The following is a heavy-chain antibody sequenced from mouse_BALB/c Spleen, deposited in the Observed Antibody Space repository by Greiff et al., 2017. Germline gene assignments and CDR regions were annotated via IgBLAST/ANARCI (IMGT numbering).Heavy chain of an antibody. D-gene: IGHD1-1*01. CDR1: GDSITSGY. J-gene: IGHJ3*01. V-gene: IGHV3-8*02. CDR2: ISYSGST. CDR3: ARSPSFITTEFAY. Sequence: EVKLVESGPSLVKPSQTLSLTCSVTGDSITSGYWNWLRKFPGNKLEYMGYISYSGSTYYNPSLKSRISITRDTSKNQYYLQLNSVTTEDTATYYCARSPSFITTEFAYWGQGTLVTVSA.